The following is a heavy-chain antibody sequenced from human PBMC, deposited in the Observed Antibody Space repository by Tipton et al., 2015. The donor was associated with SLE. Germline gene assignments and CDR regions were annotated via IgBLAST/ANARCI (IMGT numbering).Heavy chain of an antibody. CDR1: GFTVSSNY. V-gene: IGHV3-53*05. J-gene: IGHJ6*02. Sequence: SLRLSCAASGFTVSSNYMNWVRQAPGKGLEWVSVLYSGGSTYYADAVKGRFTISRDNAKNSLYLQMNNLRPEDTALYYCARDRKDYGTPHFCSDMDVWGQGTTVTVSS. CDR3: ARDRKDYGTPHFCSDMDV. D-gene: IGHD4-17*01. CDR2: LYSGGST.